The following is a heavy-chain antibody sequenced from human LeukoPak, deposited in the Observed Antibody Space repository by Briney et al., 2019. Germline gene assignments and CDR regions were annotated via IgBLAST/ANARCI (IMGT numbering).Heavy chain of an antibody. D-gene: IGHD3-10*01. CDR3: ARGIEVRPMGAFDI. CDR2: ISYDGSNK. Sequence: GGSLRLSCAASGFTFSSYAMHWVRQAPGKGLEWVAVISYDGSNKYYADSVKGRFTISRDNSKNTLYLQMNSLRAEDTAVYYCARGIEVRPMGAFDIWGQGTMVTVSS. CDR1: GFTFSSYA. V-gene: IGHV3-30-3*01. J-gene: IGHJ3*02.